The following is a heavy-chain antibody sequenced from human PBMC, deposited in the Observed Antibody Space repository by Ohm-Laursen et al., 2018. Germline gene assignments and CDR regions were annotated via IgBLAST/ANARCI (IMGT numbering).Heavy chain of an antibody. V-gene: IGHV4-59*08. D-gene: IGHD3-10*01. CDR1: GGSISSYY. CDR3: ARQRSGSTGMDV. J-gene: IGHJ6*02. CDR2: IHYSGNT. Sequence: SETLSLTCTVSGGSISSYYWSWIRQPAGKGLEWIGYIHYSGNTNYNPPLKSRVTISVDTSKTQFSLKLSSVTAADTAVYYCARQRSGSTGMDVWGQGTTVIVSS.